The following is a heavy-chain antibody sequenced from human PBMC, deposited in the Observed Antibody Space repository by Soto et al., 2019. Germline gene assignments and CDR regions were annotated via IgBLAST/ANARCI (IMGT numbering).Heavy chain of an antibody. CDR3: ARDKGRSCSGGSCKYYYGMDV. D-gene: IGHD2-15*01. J-gene: IGHJ6*02. CDR1: GCTFSSYP. V-gene: IGHV1-69*13. Sequence: SVKVSFKASGCTFSSYPSSWVRQAPGQGLEWMGGIIPIFGTANHAQKFQGRVTITADESTSTAYMELSSLRSEDTAVYYCARDKGRSCSGGSCKYYYGMDVWGQGTTVTVSS. CDR2: IIPIFGTA.